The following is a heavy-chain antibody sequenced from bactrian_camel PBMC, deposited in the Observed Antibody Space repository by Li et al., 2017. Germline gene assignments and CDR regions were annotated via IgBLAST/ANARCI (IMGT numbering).Heavy chain of an antibody. J-gene: IGHJ6*01. CDR1: GFTLSSNW. D-gene: IGHD5*01. Sequence: VQLVESGGGLVQPGGSLRLSCAASGFTLSSNWMYWVRQAPGKGLECVSLTNPGGGIPYYADSVKGRFTISRDSAKNTIYLQMSSLNAEDTAMYYCAAARVVWVPGILRAADVDYWGQGTQVTVS. CDR3: AAARVVWVPGILRAADVDY. CDR2: TNPGGGIP. V-gene: IGHV3S1*01.